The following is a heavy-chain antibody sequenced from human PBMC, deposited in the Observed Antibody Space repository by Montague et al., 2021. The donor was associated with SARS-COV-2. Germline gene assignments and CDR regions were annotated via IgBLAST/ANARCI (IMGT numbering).Heavy chain of an antibody. CDR1: GGTLSSTSFY. CDR3: ARHGPDYEISTGYFRPYYFDH. Sequence: SETLSLTCSVSGGTLSSTSFYWGWIRQPPGRGLEWIGTMHYSERPXYNPSLQGRVTISADRSKNRFSLNLGSVTASDTAVYYCARHGPDYEISTGYFRPYYFDHWGQGSLVTVAS. V-gene: IGHV4-39*01. CDR2: MHYSERP. D-gene: IGHD3-9*01. J-gene: IGHJ4*02.